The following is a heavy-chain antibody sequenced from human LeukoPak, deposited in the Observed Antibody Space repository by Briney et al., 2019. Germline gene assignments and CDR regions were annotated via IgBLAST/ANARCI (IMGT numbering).Heavy chain of an antibody. D-gene: IGHD1-7*01. J-gene: IGHJ4*02. CDR3: ARGDDGNWNL. CDR2: ISWNSNSI. Sequence: PGGSLRLSCAASGFTFDDYAMHWVRQAPGKGLEWVSGISWNSNSIGYADSVKGRFTISRDNAKSSLYLQMNSLRAEDMALYYCARGDDGNWNLGGQGTLVTVSS. CDR1: GFTFDDYA. V-gene: IGHV3-9*03.